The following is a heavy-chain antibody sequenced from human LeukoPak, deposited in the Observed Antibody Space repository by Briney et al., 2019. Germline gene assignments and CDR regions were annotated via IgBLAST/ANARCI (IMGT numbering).Heavy chain of an antibody. CDR3: ARGVLDFWSGYLTAVLRFDP. V-gene: IGHV4-59*01. D-gene: IGHD3-3*01. CDR2: IYYSGST. J-gene: IGHJ5*02. Sequence: KPSETLSLTCTVSGGSISSYYWSWIRQPPGKGLEWIGYIYYSGSTNYNPSLKSRVTISVDTSKNQFSLKLSSVTAADTAVYYCARGVLDFWSGYLTAVLRFDPWGQGTLVTVSS. CDR1: GGSISSYY.